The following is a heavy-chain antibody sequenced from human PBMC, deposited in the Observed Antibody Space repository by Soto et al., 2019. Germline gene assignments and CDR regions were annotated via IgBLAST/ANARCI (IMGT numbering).Heavy chain of an antibody. CDR3: ARHLIGITGTPEDYYYYCMDV. CDR2: INPNSGGT. V-gene: IGHV1-2*04. D-gene: IGHD1-20*01. Sequence: GASVKVSCKASGYTFTGYYMHWVRQAPGQGLEWVGWINPNSGGTNYAQKFQGWVTMTRDTSISTAYMELSRLRSDDTAVYYCARHLIGITGTPEDYYYYCMDVWGQGTTVTVSS. J-gene: IGHJ6*02. CDR1: GYTFTGYY.